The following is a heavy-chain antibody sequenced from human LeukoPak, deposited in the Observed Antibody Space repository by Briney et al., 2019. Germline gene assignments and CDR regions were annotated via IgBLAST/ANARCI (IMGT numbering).Heavy chain of an antibody. J-gene: IGHJ1*01. CDR2: IYYSGTT. CDR1: GVSISSYY. V-gene: IGHV4-59*01. D-gene: IGHD2-15*01. Sequence: SETLSLTCTVSGVSISSYYWSWIRQPPGKGLEWIGYIYYSGTTNYNPSLKSRVTISVDTSKNQFSLKLSSVTAADTAVYYCAREDYCSGGSCYSGYFQHWGQGTLVTVSS. CDR3: AREDYCSGGSCYSGYFQH.